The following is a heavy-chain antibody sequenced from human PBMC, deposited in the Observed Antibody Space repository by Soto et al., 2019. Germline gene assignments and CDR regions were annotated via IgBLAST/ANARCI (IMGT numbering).Heavy chain of an antibody. D-gene: IGHD3-10*01. Sequence: QVQLVQSGAEVKKPGASVKVSCKASGYTFTSYGISWVRQAPGQGLEWMGWISAYNGNTNYAQKLQGRVTMTTDTSTSTAYMELRSLRSDDTAVYYCARETYYYGSGSYLYYYYMDVWGKGTTVTVSS. CDR2: ISAYNGNT. CDR1: GYTFTSYG. CDR3: ARETYYYGSGSYLYYYYMDV. J-gene: IGHJ6*03. V-gene: IGHV1-18*01.